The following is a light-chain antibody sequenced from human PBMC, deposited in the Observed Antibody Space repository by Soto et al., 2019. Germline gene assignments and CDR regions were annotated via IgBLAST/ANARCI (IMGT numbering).Light chain of an antibody. Sequence: MLTQSPATLSLYPGERATFSCRASQSVTTYLAWYQQKPGQAPRLLIYDASNRATGIPARFSGCGSGTDFTLTISSLQPEDFAVYYCQQRSNWPLTFGG. J-gene: IGKJ4*01. V-gene: IGKV3-11*01. CDR3: QQRSNWPLT. CDR2: DAS. CDR1: QSVTTY.